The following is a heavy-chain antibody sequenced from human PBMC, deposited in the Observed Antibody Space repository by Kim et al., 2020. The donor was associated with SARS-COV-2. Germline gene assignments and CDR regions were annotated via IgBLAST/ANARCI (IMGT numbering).Heavy chain of an antibody. CDR2: IYYSGST. Sequence: SETLSLTCIVSGGSVSSGSYYWSWIRQPPGKGLEWIGYIYYSGSTNYNPSLKSRVTISVDTSKNQFSLKLSSVTAADTAVYYCARDKRLFGVAGDLYYFDYWGQGTLVTVSS. D-gene: IGHD3-3*01. CDR3: ARDKRLFGVAGDLYYFDY. V-gene: IGHV4-61*01. J-gene: IGHJ4*02. CDR1: GGSVSSGSYY.